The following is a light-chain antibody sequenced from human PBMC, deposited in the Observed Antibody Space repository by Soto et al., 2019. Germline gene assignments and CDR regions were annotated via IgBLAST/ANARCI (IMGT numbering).Light chain of an antibody. CDR2: GNS. Sequence: QSVLTQPPSVSGAPGQRVTISRTGSSSNIGAGSDAHWYQQLPGTAPKLLIFGNSNRPSGVPDRFSGSKSGTSASLAITGLQAADEADYYCQSYDSSLSGYVFGTGTKLTVL. CDR1: SSNIGAGSD. V-gene: IGLV1-40*01. CDR3: QSYDSSLSGYV. J-gene: IGLJ1*01.